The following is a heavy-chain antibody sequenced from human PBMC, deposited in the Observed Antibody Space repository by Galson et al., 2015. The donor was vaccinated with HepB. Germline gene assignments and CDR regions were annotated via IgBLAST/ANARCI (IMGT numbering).Heavy chain of an antibody. CDR2: IKEDGSEK. J-gene: IGHJ3*02. V-gene: IGHV3-7*03. D-gene: IGHD3-22*01. CDR3: ARDRDDSSGYPRYDASDM. Sequence: SLRLSCAASGFTFSTYWMSWVRQAPGKGLEWVANIKEDGSEKYYVDFVKGRFTISRDNYKNSLYLQMNSLRAEDTAVYYCARDRDDSSGYPRYDASDMWGQGTMVTVSS. CDR1: GFTFSTYW.